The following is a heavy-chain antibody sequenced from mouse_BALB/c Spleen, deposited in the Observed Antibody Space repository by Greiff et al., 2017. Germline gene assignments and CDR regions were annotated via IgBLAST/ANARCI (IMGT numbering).Heavy chain of an antibody. Sequence: EVKVVESGGGLVKPGGSLKLSCAASGFTFSDYYMYWVRQTPEKRLEWVATISDGGSYTYYPDSVKGRFTISRDNAKNNLYLQMSSLKSEDTAMYYCARDVGLRRVFAYWGQGTLVTVSA. CDR3: ARDVGLRRVFAY. V-gene: IGHV5-4*02. CDR1: GFTFSDYY. D-gene: IGHD2-2*01. J-gene: IGHJ3*01. CDR2: ISDGGSYT.